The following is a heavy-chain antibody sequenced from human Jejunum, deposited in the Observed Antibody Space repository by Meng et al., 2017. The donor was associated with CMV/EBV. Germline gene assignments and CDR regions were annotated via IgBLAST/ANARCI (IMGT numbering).Heavy chain of an antibody. CDR2: MNPNNGNT. CDR3: ASHQQFCSGGSCYSLGYYYGMDV. D-gene: IGHD2-15*01. V-gene: IGHV1-8*01. J-gene: IGHJ6*02. Sequence: NRVRQAPGQGLEWMGWMNPNNGNTGYAQKFQGRFTMTWNTSISTAYMELSSLRSEDTAIYYCASHQQFCSGGSCYSLGYYYGMDVWGQGTTVTVSS.